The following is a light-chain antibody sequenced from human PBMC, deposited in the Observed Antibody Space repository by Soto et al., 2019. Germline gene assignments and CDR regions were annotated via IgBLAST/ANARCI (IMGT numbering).Light chain of an antibody. CDR2: EAS. CDR3: SSYTRSSTLII. CDR1: HNDVAAYKH. Sequence: QSVLTQPASVSASPGQSITISCIVTHNDVAAYKHVSWYQQHPGKAPKLIIYEASNRPSGISNRFSGSKSGNTASLTISGLQADDEADYYCSSYTRSSTLIIFGSGTKVTVL. V-gene: IGLV2-14*01. J-gene: IGLJ1*01.